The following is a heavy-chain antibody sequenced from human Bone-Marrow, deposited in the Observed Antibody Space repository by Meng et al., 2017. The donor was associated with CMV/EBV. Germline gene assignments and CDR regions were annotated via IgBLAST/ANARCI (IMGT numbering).Heavy chain of an antibody. Sequence: SETLSLTCAVYGGSFRGYYWSWIRQPPGKGLEWIGEINHSGSTNHNPSLKSRLTISLDTSKNQFSLKLKSVTAADTAVYYCARGSTSVTMIVVVFTAASLAYDSWGQGTLVAVSS. CDR1: GGSFRGYY. D-gene: IGHD3-22*01. J-gene: IGHJ4*02. CDR3: ARGSTSVTMIVVVFTAASLAYDS. CDR2: INHSGST. V-gene: IGHV4-34*01.